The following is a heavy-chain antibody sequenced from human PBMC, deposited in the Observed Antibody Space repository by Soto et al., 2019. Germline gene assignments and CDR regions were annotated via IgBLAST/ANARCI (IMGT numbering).Heavy chain of an antibody. D-gene: IGHD4-17*01. CDR3: ARAGDPAPYYYYGMDV. CDR1: GGSISSGDYY. V-gene: IGHV4-30-4*01. CDR2: IYYSGST. Sequence: KTSETLSLTCTVSGGSISSGDYYWSWIRQPPGKGLEWIGYIYYSGSTYYDPSLKSRVTISVDTSKNQFSLKLSSVTAADTAVYYCARAGDPAPYYYYGMDVWGQGTTVTVSS. J-gene: IGHJ6*02.